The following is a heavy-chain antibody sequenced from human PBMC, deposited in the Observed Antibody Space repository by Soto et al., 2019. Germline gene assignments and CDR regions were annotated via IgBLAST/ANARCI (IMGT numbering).Heavy chain of an antibody. CDR3: ARDLHPYYDFWSGHPFDY. V-gene: IGHV3-30-3*01. Sequence: GGSLRLSCAASGFTFSSYAMHWVRQAPGKGLEWVAVISYDGSNKYYADSVKGRFTISRDNSKNTLYLQMNSLRAEDTAVYYCARDLHPYYDFWSGHPFDYWGQGTLVTVSS. J-gene: IGHJ4*02. CDR1: GFTFSSYA. CDR2: ISYDGSNK. D-gene: IGHD3-3*01.